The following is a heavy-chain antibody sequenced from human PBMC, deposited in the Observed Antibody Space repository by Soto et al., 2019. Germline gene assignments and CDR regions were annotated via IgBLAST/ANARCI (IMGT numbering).Heavy chain of an antibody. J-gene: IGHJ5*02. V-gene: IGHV1-18*01. D-gene: IGHD2-15*01. CDR1: GYTFTSYG. Sequence: ASVKVSCKASGYTFTSYGISWVRQAPGQGLEWMGWISAYNGNTNYAQKLQGRVTMTTDTSTSTAYMELRSLRSDDTAVYYCARVGYCSGGSCYRITYNWFDPWGQGTLVTVS. CDR3: ARVGYCSGGSCYRITYNWFDP. CDR2: ISAYNGNT.